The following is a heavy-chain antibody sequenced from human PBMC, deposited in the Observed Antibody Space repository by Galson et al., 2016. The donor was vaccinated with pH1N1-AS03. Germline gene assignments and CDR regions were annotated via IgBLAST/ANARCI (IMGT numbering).Heavy chain of an antibody. J-gene: IGHJ6*02. CDR2: IFHIGDT. CDR1: GGSVNGYY. CDR3: GRHLRSSYSMDV. Sequence: LSLTCTVSGGSVNGYYWTWIRQPPGKGLEWIGQIFHIGDTLYTPSLRGRVTMSVDTSKNQLSLRLSSVTAADTAVYYCGRHLRSSYSMDVWGQGTTVTVSS. V-gene: IGHV4-59*08. D-gene: IGHD2-15*01.